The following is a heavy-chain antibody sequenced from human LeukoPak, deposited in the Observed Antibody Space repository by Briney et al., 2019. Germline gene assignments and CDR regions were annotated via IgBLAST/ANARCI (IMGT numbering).Heavy chain of an antibody. CDR1: GGSLSSSSYS. J-gene: IGHJ4*02. V-gene: IGHV4-39*07. Sequence: SETLSLTCTVSGGSLSSSSYSWGWIRQPPGKGLEWIGSIYYSGSTYYNPSLKSRVTISVDTSKNQFSLKLDSVTAADTAVYYCAKGTSSGWYYFDYWGQGTLVTVSS. CDR2: IYYSGST. D-gene: IGHD6-19*01. CDR3: AKGTSSGWYYFDY.